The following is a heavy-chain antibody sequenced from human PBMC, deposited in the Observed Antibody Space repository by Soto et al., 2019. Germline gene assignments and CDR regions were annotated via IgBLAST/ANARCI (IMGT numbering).Heavy chain of an antibody. V-gene: IGHV4-30-4*01. CDR3: ARARDYGDTTTRHYYYGMDV. Sequence: QVQLQGSGPGLGKPSKPLSLTGTVSGGSISRGDYYWGGIRQPPGRGLGGFGYTYYSGSTYYNPSLKSRVTISVDTSKNQFSLKLSSVTAADTAVYYCARARDYGDTTTRHYYYGMDVWGQGTTVTVSS. D-gene: IGHD4-17*01. J-gene: IGHJ6*02. CDR1: GGSISRGDYY. CDR2: TYYSGST.